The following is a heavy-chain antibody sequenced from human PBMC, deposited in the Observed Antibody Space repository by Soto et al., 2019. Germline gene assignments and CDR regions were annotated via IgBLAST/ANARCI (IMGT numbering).Heavy chain of an antibody. CDR2: IYHTGKT. CDR3: ARDGRSTAIWIDP. CDR1: GDAIYIGGYY. Sequence: TLSLTCTVSGDAIYIGGYYWTWIRQHPGKGLEWIGYIYHTGKTYYNPSLESRVTLSVDTSTSQFSLKLASVTAADTAVYCCARDGRSTAIWIDPGGQETLVTFS. V-gene: IGHV4-31*03. J-gene: IGHJ5*02. D-gene: IGHD2-2*01.